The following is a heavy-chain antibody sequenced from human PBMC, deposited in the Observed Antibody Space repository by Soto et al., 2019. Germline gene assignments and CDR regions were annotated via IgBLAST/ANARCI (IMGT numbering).Heavy chain of an antibody. Sequence: QVHLVQSGAEVKKPGASVKVSCKGSGYGFTTYGITWVRQAPGQGLEWMAWISAHNGNTNSAQKLQGRVTVTRDTSTSTASMELRSLISDDTAVYYCARGRYGDYWGQVALGTVSS. J-gene: IGHJ4*02. V-gene: IGHV1-18*01. CDR3: ARGRYGDY. D-gene: IGHD1-1*01. CDR1: GYGFTTYG. CDR2: ISAHNGNT.